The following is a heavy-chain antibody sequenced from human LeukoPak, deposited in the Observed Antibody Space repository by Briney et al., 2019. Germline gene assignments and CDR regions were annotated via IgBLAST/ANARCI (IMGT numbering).Heavy chain of an antibody. CDR2: IIPIFGTA. V-gene: IGHV1-69*05. CDR1: GGTFSSYA. CDR3: ARDQAAYYDFWSGYY. D-gene: IGHD3-3*01. Sequence: GASVKVSCKASGGTFSSYAISWVRQAPGQGLEWMGRIIPIFGTANYAQKFQGRVTITTDESTSTAYMELSSLRSEDTAVYYCARDQAAYYDFWSGYYWGQGTLVTVSS. J-gene: IGHJ4*02.